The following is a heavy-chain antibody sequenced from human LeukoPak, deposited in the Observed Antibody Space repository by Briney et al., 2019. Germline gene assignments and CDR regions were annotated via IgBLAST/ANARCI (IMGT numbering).Heavy chain of an antibody. Sequence: ASVKVSCKASGYTFTGYYMHWVRQAPGQGLEWMGWINPNSGGTNYAQKFQGRVTMTRDASISTAYMELSRLRSDDTAVYYCALLEDVVVVAATTSHWFDPWGQGTLVTVSS. J-gene: IGHJ5*02. CDR3: ALLEDVVVVAATTSHWFDP. CDR2: INPNSGGT. D-gene: IGHD2-15*01. CDR1: GYTFTGYY. V-gene: IGHV1-2*02.